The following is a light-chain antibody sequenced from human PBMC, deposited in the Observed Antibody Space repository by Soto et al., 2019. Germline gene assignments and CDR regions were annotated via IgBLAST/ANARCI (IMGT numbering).Light chain of an antibody. J-gene: IGKJ1*01. V-gene: IGKV3-15*01. CDR3: QQYNNWPRT. CDR1: QSVSSN. Sequence: EIVMTQSPATLSASPGERATLSCRASQSVSSNLAWYQQKPGQAPRLLIYGASTRATGIPARFSGSGSGTEFTLTISSLQSEDFAVYYCQQYNNWPRTFGQGTKVE. CDR2: GAS.